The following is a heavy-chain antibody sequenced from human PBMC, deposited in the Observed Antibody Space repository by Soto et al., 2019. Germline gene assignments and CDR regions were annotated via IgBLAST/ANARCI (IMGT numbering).Heavy chain of an antibody. Sequence: QVQLQESGPGLVKPSQTLSLTCTVSGGSIRSGDYYWSWIRQPPGKGLEWIGYIYYSGCTYYNPSLKGRVTMSVHTHKNQFARKLSSVTAADTAVYYCAVLWYSGYDSRPGYWGQGTMVAVSS. D-gene: IGHD5-12*01. J-gene: IGHJ4*02. CDR1: GGSIRSGDYY. CDR3: AVLWYSGYDSRPGY. V-gene: IGHV4-30-4*01. CDR2: IYYSGCT.